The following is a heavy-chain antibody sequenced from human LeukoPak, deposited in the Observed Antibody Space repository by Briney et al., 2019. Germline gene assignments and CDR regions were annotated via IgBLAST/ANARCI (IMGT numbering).Heavy chain of an antibody. CDR2: IIPIFGTA. J-gene: IGHJ3*02. Sequence: SVKVSCKASGGTFSSYAISWVRQAPGQGLEWMGGIIPIFGTANYAQKFQGRVTITADKSTSTAYMELSSLRSEDTAVYYCAREYYYDSSGYRPDAFDIWGQGTMVTVSS. CDR1: GGTFSSYA. CDR3: AREYYYDSSGYRPDAFDI. D-gene: IGHD3-22*01. V-gene: IGHV1-69*06.